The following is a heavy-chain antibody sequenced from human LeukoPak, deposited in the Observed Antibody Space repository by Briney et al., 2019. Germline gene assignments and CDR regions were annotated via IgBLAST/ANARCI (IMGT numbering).Heavy chain of an antibody. D-gene: IGHD3-22*01. CDR2: IYYSGST. CDR3: ARGAPYYYDSSGYYFLDY. V-gene: IGHV4-59*01. Sequence: SETLSPTCTVSGGSISSYYWSWIRQPPGKGLEWIGYIYYSGSTNYNPSLKSRVTISVDTSKNQFSLKLGSVTAADTAVYYCARGAPYYYDSSGYYFLDYWGQGTLVTVSS. J-gene: IGHJ4*02. CDR1: GGSISSYY.